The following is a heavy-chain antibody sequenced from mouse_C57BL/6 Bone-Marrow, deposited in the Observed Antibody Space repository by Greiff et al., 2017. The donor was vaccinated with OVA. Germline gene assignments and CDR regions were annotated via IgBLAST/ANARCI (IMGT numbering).Heavy chain of an antibody. J-gene: IGHJ1*03. CDR3: ARQVVATDWYFDV. Sequence: EVMLVESGGGLVQPGGSLKLSCAASGFTFSDYGMAWVRQAPRKGPEWVAFISNLAYSIYYADTVTGRFTISRENAKNTLYLEMRSLGSEDTAMYYCARQVVATDWYFDVWGTGTTVTVSS. V-gene: IGHV5-15*04. D-gene: IGHD1-1*01. CDR1: GFTFSDYG. CDR2: ISNLAYSI.